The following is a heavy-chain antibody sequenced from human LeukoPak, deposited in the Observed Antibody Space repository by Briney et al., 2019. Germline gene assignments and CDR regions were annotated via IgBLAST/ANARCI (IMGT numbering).Heavy chain of an antibody. Sequence: GGSLRLSCAASGFTFSSYAMSWVRQAPGKGLEWVSAISGSGGRTYYADSVKGRFTISRDNSRNTLFLQMNSLRAEDTAVYYCAKVAEMDTILGKFDNWGQGTLVTVSS. V-gene: IGHV3-23*01. CDR1: GFTFSSYA. J-gene: IGHJ5*02. CDR2: ISGSGGRT. D-gene: IGHD5-24*01. CDR3: AKVAEMDTILGKFDN.